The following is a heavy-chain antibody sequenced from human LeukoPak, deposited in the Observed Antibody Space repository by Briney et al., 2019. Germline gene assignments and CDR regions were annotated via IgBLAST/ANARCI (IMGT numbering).Heavy chain of an antibody. CDR3: ARDPEYYDFWSGYYYYGMDV. D-gene: IGHD3-3*01. Sequence: GGSLRLSCAASGFTFSSYSMNWVRQAPGKGLEWVSSISSSSSYIYYADSVKCRFTISRDNAKNSLYLQMNSLRAEDTAVYYCARDPEYYDFWSGYYYYGMDVWGQGTTVTVSS. J-gene: IGHJ6*02. CDR1: GFTFSSYS. V-gene: IGHV3-21*01. CDR2: ISSSSSYI.